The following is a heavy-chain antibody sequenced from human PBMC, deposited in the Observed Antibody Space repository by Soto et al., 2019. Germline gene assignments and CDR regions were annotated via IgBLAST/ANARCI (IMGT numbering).Heavy chain of an antibody. V-gene: IGHV1-69*01. Sequence: QVQLVQSGAEVKKPGSSVKVSCKASGGIFSSYAISWVRQAPGQGLEWMGGIIPIFGTANYAQKFQGRVTITADESTSTAYMELSSLRSEDTAVYYCAREGPLDYCSGGSCYFDYWGQGTLVTVSS. D-gene: IGHD2-15*01. CDR1: GGIFSSYA. CDR2: IIPIFGTA. CDR3: AREGPLDYCSGGSCYFDY. J-gene: IGHJ4*02.